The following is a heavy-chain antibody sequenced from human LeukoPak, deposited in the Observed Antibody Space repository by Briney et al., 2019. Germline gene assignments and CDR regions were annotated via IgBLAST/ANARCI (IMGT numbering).Heavy chain of an antibody. V-gene: IGHV3-21*01. CDR2: ISSSSSYR. Sequence: GGSLRLSCAASGFTFSSYSMNWVRQAPGRGLEWVSSISSSSSYRYYADSVKGRFTISRDNAKNSLYLQMNSLRAEDTAVYYCASGITMVRGPTHFDYWGQGTLVTVSS. CDR3: ASGITMVRGPTHFDY. CDR1: GFTFSSYS. J-gene: IGHJ4*02. D-gene: IGHD3-10*01.